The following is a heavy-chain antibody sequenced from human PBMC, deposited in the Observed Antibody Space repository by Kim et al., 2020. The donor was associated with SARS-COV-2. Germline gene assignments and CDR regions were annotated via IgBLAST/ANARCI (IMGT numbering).Heavy chain of an antibody. CDR2: TRNKANSYTT. V-gene: IGHV3-72*01. CDR3: ARDEGGSYYNY. D-gene: IGHD1-26*01. J-gene: IGHJ4*02. CDR1: GFTFSDHY. Sequence: GGSLRLSCAASGFTFSDHYMDWVRQAPGKGLEWVGRTRNKANSYTTEYAASVKGRFTISRDDSKNSLYLQMNRLKTEDTAEYYCARDEGGSYYNYWGQGTLVTVSS.